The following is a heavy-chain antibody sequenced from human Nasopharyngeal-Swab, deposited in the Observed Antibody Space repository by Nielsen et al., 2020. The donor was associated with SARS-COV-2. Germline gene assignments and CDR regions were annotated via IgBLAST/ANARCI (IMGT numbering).Heavy chain of an antibody. CDR1: GYTFTSYA. D-gene: IGHD3-3*01. J-gene: IGHJ6*01. Sequence: ASVKVSCKASGYTFTSYAMHWVRQAPGQRLEWMGWINAGNGNTKYSQKFQGRVTITRDTSASTAYMELSSLRSEDTAVYYCARDRSYYDFWSGYMDVWGQGTTVTVSS. CDR3: ARDRSYYDFWSGYMDV. V-gene: IGHV1-3*01. CDR2: INAGNGNT.